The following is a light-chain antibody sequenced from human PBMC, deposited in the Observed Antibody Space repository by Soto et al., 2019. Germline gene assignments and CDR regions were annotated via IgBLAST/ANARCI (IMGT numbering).Light chain of an antibody. J-gene: IGKJ1*01. V-gene: IGKV3D-15*01. CDR2: GAS. CDR3: QQYNNLPPT. Sequence: EIVMTQSPATLSVSPGERATLSCRASQSVSSNLAWYQQKPGQAPRLLIYGASSRATGIPDRFSGSGSGTDFTLTISSLQSEDSAFYYCQQYNNLPPTFGQGTKVDIK. CDR1: QSVSSN.